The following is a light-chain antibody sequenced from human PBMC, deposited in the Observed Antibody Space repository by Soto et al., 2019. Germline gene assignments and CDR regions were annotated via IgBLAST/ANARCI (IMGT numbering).Light chain of an antibody. Sequence: IHMTQSPSTLSASVGDRVTITCRASLSISRWLAWYQKRPGQAPKLLIYDASTLETGVPGRFSGSGFGSEFTLTISSLQPDDFATYYCQQYESQWTFGQGTKVDIK. CDR2: DAS. CDR3: QQYESQWT. J-gene: IGKJ1*01. CDR1: LSISRW. V-gene: IGKV1-5*01.